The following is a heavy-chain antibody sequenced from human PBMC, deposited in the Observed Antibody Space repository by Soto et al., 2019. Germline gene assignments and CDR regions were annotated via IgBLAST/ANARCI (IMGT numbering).Heavy chain of an antibody. J-gene: IGHJ6*02. CDR2: INPNSGGT. Sequence: ASVKVSCKASGYTFTGYYMRWVRQAPGQGLEWMGWINPNSGGTNYAQKFQGWVTMTRDTSISTAYMELSRLRSDDTAVYYCAREGLYRNPNYYYGMDVWGQGTTVTVSS. D-gene: IGHD4-4*01. CDR1: GYTFTGYY. CDR3: AREGLYRNPNYYYGMDV. V-gene: IGHV1-2*04.